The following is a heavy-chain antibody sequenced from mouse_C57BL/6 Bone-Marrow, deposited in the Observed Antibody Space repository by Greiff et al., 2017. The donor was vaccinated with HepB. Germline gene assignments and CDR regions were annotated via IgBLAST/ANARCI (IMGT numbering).Heavy chain of an antibody. Sequence: EVQLVESGEGLVKPGGSLKLSCAASGFTFSSYAMSWVRQTPEKRLEWVAYISSGGDYIYYADTVKGRFTISRDNDRNTLYLQMSSLKSEDTAMYYWTRGSLPTVVEGDYWGQGTSVTVSS. CDR1: GFTFSSYA. J-gene: IGHJ4*01. CDR2: ISSGGDYI. D-gene: IGHD1-1*01. V-gene: IGHV5-9-1*02. CDR3: TRGSLPTVVEGDY.